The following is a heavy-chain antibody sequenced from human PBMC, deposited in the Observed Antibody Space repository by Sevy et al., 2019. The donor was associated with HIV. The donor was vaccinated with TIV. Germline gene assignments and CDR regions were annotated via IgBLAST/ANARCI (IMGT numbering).Heavy chain of an antibody. CDR1: GFTVSSNY. V-gene: IGHV3-53*05. Sequence: GGSLRLSCAASGFTVSSNYMSWVRQAPGKGLEWVSVIYSGGSTYYADSVKGRFTISRDNSKNTLYLQMNSLRSEDTAVYYCARDRRSGSRESAFDIWGQGTMVTVSS. CDR2: IYSGGST. D-gene: IGHD1-26*01. J-gene: IGHJ3*02. CDR3: ARDRRSGSRESAFDI.